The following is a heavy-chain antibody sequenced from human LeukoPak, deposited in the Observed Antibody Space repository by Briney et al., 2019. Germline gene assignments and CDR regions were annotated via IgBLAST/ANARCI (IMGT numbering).Heavy chain of an antibody. Sequence: TSETLSLTCKVSGGSVSSDSYYWSWIRQPPGQGLEWIGYIHNSGNTKYNASLKSRLTISVDTSKNQFSLEVTSVTAADTAVYYCARTNYGDYNWFDPWGQGTLVTVSS. CDR3: ARTNYGDYNWFDP. D-gene: IGHD4-17*01. CDR1: GGSVSSDSYY. J-gene: IGHJ5*02. V-gene: IGHV4-61*01. CDR2: IHNSGNT.